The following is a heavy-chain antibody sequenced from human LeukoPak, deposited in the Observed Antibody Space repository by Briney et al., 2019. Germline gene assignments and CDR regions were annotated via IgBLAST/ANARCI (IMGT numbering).Heavy chain of an antibody. CDR2: IYYSGST. V-gene: IGHV4-59*01. J-gene: IGHJ6*03. D-gene: IGHD2-2*01. Sequence: SETLSLTCTVSGGSISSYYWSWIRQPPGKGLEWIGYIYYSGSTNYNPSLKSRVTISVDTSKNQFSLKLSSVTAADTAVYYCARGDCSSTSCLYYYYYYMDVWGKGTAVTVSS. CDR3: ARGDCSSTSCLYYYYYYMDV. CDR1: GGSISSYY.